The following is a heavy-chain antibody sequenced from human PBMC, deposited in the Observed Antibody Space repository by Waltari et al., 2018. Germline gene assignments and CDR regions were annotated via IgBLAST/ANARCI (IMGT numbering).Heavy chain of an antibody. V-gene: IGHV4-59*01. CDR1: GGSISSYY. CDR2: IYYSGST. J-gene: IGHJ4*02. Sequence: QVQLQESGPGLVKPSETLSLTCTVSGGSISSYYWSWIRQPPGKGLEWIGYIYYSGSTNYNPSLKRRVTISVDTSKNQFSLKLSSVTAADTAVYYCARYLQQLGIFDYWGQGTLVTVSS. D-gene: IGHD6-13*01. CDR3: ARYLQQLGIFDY.